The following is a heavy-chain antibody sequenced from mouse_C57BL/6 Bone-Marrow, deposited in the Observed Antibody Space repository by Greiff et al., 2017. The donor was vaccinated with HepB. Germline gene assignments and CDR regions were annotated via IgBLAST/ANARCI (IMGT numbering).Heavy chain of an antibody. J-gene: IGHJ3*01. Sequence: VKLMESGAELVKPGASVKLSCKASGYTFTEYTIHWVKQRSGQGLEWIGWFYPGSGSIKYNEKFKDKATLTADKSSSTVYMELSRLTSEDSAVYFCARHEREGYYDYDIFAYWGQGTLVTVSA. V-gene: IGHV1-62-2*01. CDR3: ARHEREGYYDYDIFAY. D-gene: IGHD2-4*01. CDR1: GYTFTEYT. CDR2: FYPGSGSI.